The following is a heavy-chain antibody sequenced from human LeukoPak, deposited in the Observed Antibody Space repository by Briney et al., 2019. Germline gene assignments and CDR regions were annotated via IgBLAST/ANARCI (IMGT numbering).Heavy chain of an antibody. CDR1: GFTFSSYS. Sequence: PGGSLRLSCAASGFTFSSYSMNWVRQAPGKGLEWVSSISSSSSYIYYADSVKGRFTISRDNSKNTLYLQMNSLRAEDTAVYYCARDGVVVPARDAFDIWGQGTMVTVSS. V-gene: IGHV3-21*01. D-gene: IGHD2-15*01. J-gene: IGHJ3*02. CDR3: ARDGVVVPARDAFDI. CDR2: ISSSSSYI.